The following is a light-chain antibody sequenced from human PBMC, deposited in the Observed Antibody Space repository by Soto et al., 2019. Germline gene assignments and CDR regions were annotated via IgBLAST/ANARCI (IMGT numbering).Light chain of an antibody. CDR3: QQRSEWPRT. Sequence: EIVLTQSPATLSLSPGERATLSCRASQSISSSLAWYQQKPGQAPRLLIYDASSRATDFPDRFSGSGSGTDFTLTIGSLEPEDFAVYYCQQRSEWPRTFGRGTKVEIK. CDR1: QSISSS. J-gene: IGKJ1*01. CDR2: DAS. V-gene: IGKV3-11*01.